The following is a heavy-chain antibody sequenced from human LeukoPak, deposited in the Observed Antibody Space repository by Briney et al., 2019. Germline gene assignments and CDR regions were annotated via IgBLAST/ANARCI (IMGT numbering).Heavy chain of an antibody. D-gene: IGHD3-3*01. CDR1: GFTFSDYW. Sequence: GSLRLSCVASGFTFSDYWRTWVRQAPGKGLECVANIKQDGSEKFYVDSVKGRFTISRDNAKNSLYLQMNSLRAEDTAVYYCARDGRFSYGAFDIWGQGTMVTVSS. J-gene: IGHJ3*02. CDR2: IKQDGSEK. CDR3: ARDGRFSYGAFDI. V-gene: IGHV3-7*01.